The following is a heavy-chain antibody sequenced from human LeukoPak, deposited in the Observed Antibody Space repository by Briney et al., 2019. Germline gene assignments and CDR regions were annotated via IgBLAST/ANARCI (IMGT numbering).Heavy chain of an antibody. V-gene: IGHV3-23*01. CDR2: ISGSGGST. CDR3: ARGKGYPGVDY. Sequence: GGSLRLSCAASGFTFSSYAMRWVRQAPGKGLEWVSAISGSGGSTYYADSVKGRFTISRDNSKNTLYLQMNSLRAEDTAVYYCARGKGYPGVDYWGQGTLVTVSS. CDR1: GFTFSSYA. D-gene: IGHD5-12*01. J-gene: IGHJ4*02.